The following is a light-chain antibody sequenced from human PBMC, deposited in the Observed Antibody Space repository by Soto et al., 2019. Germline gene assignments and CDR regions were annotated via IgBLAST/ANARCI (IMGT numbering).Light chain of an antibody. CDR1: HSVASTY. CDR2: GAS. V-gene: IGKV3-20*01. J-gene: IGKJ2*01. CDR3: QQYGSSSFT. Sequence: EIVLTQSPGTLSLSPGEGATLSCRASHSVASTYLAWYQQKPGLAPRLIIYGASNRASGNPDRFSGGGSGTDFTLTISRLEPEDFAVYYCQQYGSSSFTFGQGTKLEIK.